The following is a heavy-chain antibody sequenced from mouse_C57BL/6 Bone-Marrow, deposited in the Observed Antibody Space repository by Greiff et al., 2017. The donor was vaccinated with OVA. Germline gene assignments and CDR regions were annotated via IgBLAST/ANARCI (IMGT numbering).Heavy chain of an antibody. V-gene: IGHV1-64*01. D-gene: IGHD1-1*01. CDR2: IHPNSGST. J-gene: IGHJ1*03. CDR1: GYTFTSYW. Sequence: QVQLQQPGAELVKPGASVKLSCKASGYTFTSYWMHWVKQRPGQGLEWIGMIHPNSGSTTYTEKFKSKATLTVDKSSSTAYMQLSSLTSEDSAVYYCARAVVARYWYFDVWGTGTTVTVSS. CDR3: ARAVVARYWYFDV.